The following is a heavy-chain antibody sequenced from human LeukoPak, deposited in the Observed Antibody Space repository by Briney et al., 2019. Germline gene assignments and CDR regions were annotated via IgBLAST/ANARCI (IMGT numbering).Heavy chain of an antibody. J-gene: IGHJ6*03. V-gene: IGHV3-53*01. CDR3: AVYYYGSGSQKRYYYYMDV. Sequence: PGGSLRLSCAASGVTVSSNYMSWVRQAPGKGLECVSVIYSDGTTYYADSVKGRFTNSRGKSKNTLYLQMNILRAEDTAVYYCAVYYYGSGSQKRYYYYMDVWGKGTTVTVSS. D-gene: IGHD3-10*01. CDR2: IYSDGTT. CDR1: GVTVSSNY.